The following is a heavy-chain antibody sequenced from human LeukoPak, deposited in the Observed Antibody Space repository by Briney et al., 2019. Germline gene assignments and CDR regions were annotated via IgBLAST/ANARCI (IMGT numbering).Heavy chain of an antibody. CDR1: GYTFTGYY. V-gene: IGHV1-2*02. CDR3: ARVPYYDILTGYYPY. Sequence: GASVKVSCKASGYTFTGYYMHWVRQAPGQGLEWMGWINPNSGGTNYAQKFQGRVTMTRDTSISTAYMELSRLRSDDTAVYCCARVPYYDILTGYYPYWGQGTLVTVSS. J-gene: IGHJ4*02. CDR2: INPNSGGT. D-gene: IGHD3-9*01.